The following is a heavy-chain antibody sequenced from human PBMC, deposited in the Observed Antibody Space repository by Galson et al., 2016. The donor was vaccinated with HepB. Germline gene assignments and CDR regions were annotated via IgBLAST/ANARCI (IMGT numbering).Heavy chain of an antibody. J-gene: IGHJ4*02. V-gene: IGHV3-64D*06. Sequence: SLRLSCAASGFSFSTSSMHWVRQAPGKGLQYVSAINDRGSGTYYADSVKGRFIISRDNPRNILYLHMTSLTIEDTAVYYCVTRDNIGRYPYWGQGTLVTVSP. CDR1: GFSFSTSS. CDR2: INDRGSGT. D-gene: IGHD6-19*01. CDR3: VTRDNIGRYPY.